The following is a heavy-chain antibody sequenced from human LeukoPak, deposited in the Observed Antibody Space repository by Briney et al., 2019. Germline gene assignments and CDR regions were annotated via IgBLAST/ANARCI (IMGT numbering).Heavy chain of an antibody. CDR2: IYYSVST. D-gene: IGHD2-2*01. Sequence: SETLSLTCTVSGASISSYYWSWIRQPPGKGLEWIGYIYYSVSTKYNPSLKSRVTISVDTSKSQFSLKLNSVTAADTAVYYCARHDCSATSCYGVFDYWGQGTLVSVSS. J-gene: IGHJ4*02. CDR3: ARHDCSATSCYGVFDY. CDR1: GASISSYY. V-gene: IGHV4-59*08.